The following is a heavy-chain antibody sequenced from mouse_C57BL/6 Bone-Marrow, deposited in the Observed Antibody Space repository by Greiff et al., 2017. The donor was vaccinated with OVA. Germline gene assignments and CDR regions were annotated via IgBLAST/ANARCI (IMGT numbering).Heavy chain of an antibody. V-gene: IGHV1-64*01. CDR3: ARRIYDYDVGFAY. CDR1: GYTFTSYW. Sequence: QLQLQQPGAELVKPGASVKLSCKASGYTFTSYWMHWVKQRPGQGLEWIGMIHPNSGSTNYNEKFKSKATLTVDKSSSTAYMQLSSLTSEDSAVYYCARRIYDYDVGFAYWGQGTLVTVSA. CDR2: IHPNSGST. J-gene: IGHJ3*01. D-gene: IGHD2-4*01.